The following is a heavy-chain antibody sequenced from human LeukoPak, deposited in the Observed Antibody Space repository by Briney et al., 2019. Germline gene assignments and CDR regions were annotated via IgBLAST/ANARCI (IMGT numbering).Heavy chain of an antibody. CDR2: ITPIFGIA. CDR1: GGTFSSYA. CDR3: ARFNYFWFDP. D-gene: IGHD4-11*01. J-gene: IGHJ5*02. V-gene: IGHV1-69*04. Sequence: SVKVSCKASGGTFSSYAISWVRQAPGQGLEWMGRITPIFGIANYAQKFQGRVTITADKSTSTAYMELSSLRSEDTAVYYCARFNYFWFDPWGQGTLVTVSS.